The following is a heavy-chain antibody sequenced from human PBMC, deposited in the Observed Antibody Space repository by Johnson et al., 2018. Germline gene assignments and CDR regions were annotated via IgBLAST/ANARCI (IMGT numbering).Heavy chain of an antibody. CDR3: ASIFGVVIHPSYYYYGMDV. Sequence: EVQLVETGGGLVQPGGSLRLSCAASGFTFSSYSMNWVRQAPGKGLEWVSYISSSSSTIYYADSVKGRFTISRDNAKNSLYLQMNSLRDEDTAVYYCASIFGVVIHPSYYYYGMDVWGQGTTVTVSS. D-gene: IGHD3-3*01. V-gene: IGHV3-48*02. CDR2: ISSSSSTI. CDR1: GFTFSSYS. J-gene: IGHJ6*02.